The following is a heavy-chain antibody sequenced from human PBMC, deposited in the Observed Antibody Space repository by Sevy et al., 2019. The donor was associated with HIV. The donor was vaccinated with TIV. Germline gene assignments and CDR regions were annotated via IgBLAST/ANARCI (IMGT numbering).Heavy chain of an antibody. Sequence: SETLSLTCAVYGGSFSAYYWSWIRQAPGQGLEWIGDINHSGSANYNPSLKSRVTISVDTTKSQFSLKLSSVTAADTAVYYCARPGGDLWGWGTLVTVSS. CDR2: INHSGSA. J-gene: IGHJ4*02. V-gene: IGHV4-34*01. D-gene: IGHD3-16*01. CDR3: ARPGGDL. CDR1: GGSFSAYY.